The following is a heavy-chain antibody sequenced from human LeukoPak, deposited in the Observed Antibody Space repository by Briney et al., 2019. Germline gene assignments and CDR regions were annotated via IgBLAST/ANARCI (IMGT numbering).Heavy chain of an antibody. D-gene: IGHD3-22*01. CDR3: ARVRIQSITMIVVATLGFDY. Sequence: ASVKVSCKASGYTFTGYYMHWVRQAPGQGLEWMGWINPNSGGTNYAQKFQGRVTMTRDTSISTAYMELRSLRSDDTAVYYCARVRIQSITMIVVATLGFDYWGQGTLVTVSS. V-gene: IGHV1-2*02. CDR1: GYTFTGYY. CDR2: INPNSGGT. J-gene: IGHJ4*02.